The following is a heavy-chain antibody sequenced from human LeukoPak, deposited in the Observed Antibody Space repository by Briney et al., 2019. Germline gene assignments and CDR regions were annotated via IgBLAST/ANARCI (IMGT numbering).Heavy chain of an antibody. CDR2: IIPIFGTA. CDR1: GGTFSSYA. J-gene: IGHJ4*02. D-gene: IGHD3-9*01. CDR3: ARQLASVLRYFDWGPYYFDY. Sequence: SVKVSCKASGGTFSSYAISWVRQAPGQGLEWMGGIIPIFGTANYAQKFQGRVTITTDESTSTAYMELSSLRSEDTAVYYCARQLASVLRYFDWGPYYFDYWGQGTLVTVSS. V-gene: IGHV1-69*05.